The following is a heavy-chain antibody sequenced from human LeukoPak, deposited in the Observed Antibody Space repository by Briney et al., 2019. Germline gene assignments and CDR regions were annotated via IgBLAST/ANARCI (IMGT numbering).Heavy chain of an antibody. CDR2: ISAYNGNT. J-gene: IGHJ4*02. CDR1: GYTFTSYG. V-gene: IGHV1-18*01. CDR3: ARSEYSSSSLEIDY. Sequence: ASVKVSCKASGYTFTSYGISWVRQAPGQGLEWMGWISAYNGNTNYAKKLQGRVTMTTDTSTSTAYMELRSLRSDDTAVYYCARSEYSSSSLEIDYWGQGTLVTVSS. D-gene: IGHD6-6*01.